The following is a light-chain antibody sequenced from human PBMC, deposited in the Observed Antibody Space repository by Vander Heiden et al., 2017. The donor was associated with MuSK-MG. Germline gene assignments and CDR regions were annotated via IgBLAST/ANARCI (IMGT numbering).Light chain of an antibody. Sequence: DIVLTPSPVTLALSPGERATLSCRASQSGSSSYLAWYQQKPGQAPRLLIYGASSRATGIPDRFSGSGSGTDFTLTISRLEPEDFAVYYCQQYCSSLSTFGHGTKVDIK. CDR3: QQYCSSLST. CDR2: GAS. J-gene: IGKJ3*01. V-gene: IGKV3-20*01. CDR1: QSGSSSY.